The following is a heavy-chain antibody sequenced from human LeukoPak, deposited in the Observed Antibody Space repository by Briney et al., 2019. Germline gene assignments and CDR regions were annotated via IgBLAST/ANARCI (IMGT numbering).Heavy chain of an antibody. Sequence: PSETLSLTCTVSGGSLSGYYWSWIRQPPGRWLEWIGYIYSSGSTNYNSSLKSRVTISVDRPNNHFSLKLSSVTAADTAVYYCARTPFGVVVPYFDYWGQGTLVTVSS. J-gene: IGHJ4*02. CDR2: IYSSGST. D-gene: IGHD3-3*01. V-gene: IGHV4-59*01. CDR3: ARTPFGVVVPYFDY. CDR1: GGSLSGYY.